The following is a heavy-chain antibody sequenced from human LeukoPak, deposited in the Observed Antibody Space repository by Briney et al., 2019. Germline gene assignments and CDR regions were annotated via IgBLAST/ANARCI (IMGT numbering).Heavy chain of an antibody. Sequence: GGSLRLSCAASGFTFSNAWMSWVRQTPGKGLEWVGRIKSKTDGGTTDYAAPVKGRFTISRDDSKNTLYLQMNSLKTEDTAVYYCTTETLLTSQYHDFWSGQDYWGQGTLVTVSS. CDR3: TTETLLTSQYHDFWSGQDY. D-gene: IGHD3-3*01. CDR1: GFTFSNAW. J-gene: IGHJ4*02. V-gene: IGHV3-15*01. CDR2: IKSKTDGGTT.